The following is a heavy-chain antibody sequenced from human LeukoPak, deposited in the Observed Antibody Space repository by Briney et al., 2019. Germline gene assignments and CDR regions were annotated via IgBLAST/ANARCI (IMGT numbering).Heavy chain of an antibody. CDR2: IYTSGST. D-gene: IGHD4-23*01. J-gene: IGHJ4*02. CDR1: GGSISSGSYY. Sequence: SQTLSLTCTVSGGSISSGSYYWSWLRQPAGKGLEWIGRIYTSGSTNYNPSLKSRVTISVDTSKNQFSLKLSSVTAADTAVYYCAREVSLYGGNSDYFDYWGQGTLVTVSS. V-gene: IGHV4-61*02. CDR3: AREVSLYGGNSDYFDY.